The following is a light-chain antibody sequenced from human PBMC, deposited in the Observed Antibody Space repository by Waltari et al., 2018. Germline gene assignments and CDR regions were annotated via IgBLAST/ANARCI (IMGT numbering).Light chain of an antibody. CDR2: EVT. Sequence: QSALTQPASVSGSPGQSITISCSATNSDISSYNFFPWYQQHPHKVPKLVLYEVTNRPSGVSNSFSGSKSGNTAFLTISGLQAEDEAEYYCSSYTKSTTQVFGTGTKVTVL. V-gene: IGLV2-14*01. CDR3: SSYTKSTTQV. CDR1: NSDISSYNF. J-gene: IGLJ1*01.